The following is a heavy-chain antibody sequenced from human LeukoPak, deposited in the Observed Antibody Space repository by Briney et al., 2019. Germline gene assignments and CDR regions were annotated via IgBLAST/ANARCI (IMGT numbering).Heavy chain of an antibody. D-gene: IGHD5-18*01. CDR2: IYYSGST. J-gene: IGHJ4*02. CDR3: ATQMDTAMVFTPYFDY. V-gene: IGHV4-39*01. Sequence: SETLSLTCTVSGGSISSSSYYRGWIRQPPGKGLEWTGSIYYSGSTYYNPSLKSRVTISVDTSKNQFSLKLSSVTAADTAVYYCATQMDTAMVFTPYFDYWGQGTLVTVSS. CDR1: GGSISSSSYY.